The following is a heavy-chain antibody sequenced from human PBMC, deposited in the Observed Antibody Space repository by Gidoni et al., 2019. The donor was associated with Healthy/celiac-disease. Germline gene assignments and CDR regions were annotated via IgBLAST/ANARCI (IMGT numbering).Heavy chain of an antibody. CDR1: GFTFSSYA. V-gene: IGHV3-23*01. CDR2: ISGSGGST. D-gene: IGHD6-6*01. CDR3: AKDHPLVTGYFQH. J-gene: IGHJ1*01. Sequence: EVQLLESGGGLVQPGGSLSLLCAASGFTFSSYAMSWVRQAPGKGLEWVSAISGSGGSTYYADSVKGRFTISRDNSKNTLYLQMNSLRAEDTAVYYCAKDHPLVTGYFQHWGQGTLVTVSS.